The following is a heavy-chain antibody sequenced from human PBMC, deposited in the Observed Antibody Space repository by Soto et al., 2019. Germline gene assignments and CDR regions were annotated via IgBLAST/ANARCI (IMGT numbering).Heavy chain of an antibody. CDR3: ASSDSPYCSSTSCPLGHYGMDV. CDR2: IIPIFGTA. CDR1: GGTFSSYA. D-gene: IGHD2-2*01. Sequence: GASVKVSCKASGGTFSSYAISWVRQAPGQGLEWMGGIIPIFGTANYAQKFQGRVTITADESTSTAYMELSSLRSEDTAVYYCASSDSPYCSSTSCPLGHYGMDVWGQGTMVTVSS. V-gene: IGHV1-69*13. J-gene: IGHJ6*02.